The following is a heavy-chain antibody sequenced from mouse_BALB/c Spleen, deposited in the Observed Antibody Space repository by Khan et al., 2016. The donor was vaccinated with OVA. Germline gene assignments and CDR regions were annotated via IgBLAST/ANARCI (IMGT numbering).Heavy chain of an antibody. J-gene: IGHJ3*01. Sequence: EVALVESGGGLVKPGGSLKLSCAASGFTFSDYYMYWVRQTPEKRLEWVATVSDGGNDTSYPDSVKGRFTISRDNAKNTLYLQMNSLKSEDTGIYYCTRGGYGSGFAYWGQGTLVTVSA. CDR2: VSDGGNDT. V-gene: IGHV5-4*02. CDR1: GFTFSDYY. CDR3: TRGGYGSGFAY. D-gene: IGHD1-2*01.